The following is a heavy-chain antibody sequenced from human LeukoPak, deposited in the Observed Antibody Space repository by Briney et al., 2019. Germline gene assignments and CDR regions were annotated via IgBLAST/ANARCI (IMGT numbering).Heavy chain of an antibody. CDR2: ISYSGST. CDR1: GGSISSYS. J-gene: IGHJ3*02. CDR3: ACLTTADAFDI. Sequence: SETLSLTCTVSGGSISSYSWSWIRQPPGKGLEWIGYISYSGSTNYNPSLKSRVTMSVDTSKNQFSLSLSSVTAADTAVYYCACLTTADAFDIWGQGTMVTVSS. V-gene: IGHV4-59*01. D-gene: IGHD3-22*01.